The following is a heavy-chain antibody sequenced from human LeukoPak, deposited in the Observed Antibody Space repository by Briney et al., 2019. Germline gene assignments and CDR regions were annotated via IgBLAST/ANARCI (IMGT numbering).Heavy chain of an antibody. CDR2: INSDGSTT. D-gene: IGHD6-13*01. CDR1: GFRLRSYW. V-gene: IGHV3-74*01. J-gene: IGHJ4*02. Sequence: GSLRLPCSAFGFRLRSYWMPLVRQTPGKGLVWVSRINSDGSTTNYADSVKGRFTISRDNAKNTLYLQMNSLRAEDTAVYYCARRQYRSSWYYFDYWGRGTLVTVSS. CDR3: ARRQYRSSWYYFDY.